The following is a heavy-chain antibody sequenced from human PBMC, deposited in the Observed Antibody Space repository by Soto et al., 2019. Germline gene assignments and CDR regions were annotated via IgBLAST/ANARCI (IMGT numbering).Heavy chain of an antibody. D-gene: IGHD5-18*01. J-gene: IGHJ6*02. Sequence: ASVKVSCKASGYTFTSYGISWVRQAPGQGLEWMGWTSAYNGNTNYAQKLQGRVTMTTDTSTSTAYMELRSLRSDDTAVYYCARYVDTAMADYYYYGMDVWGQGTTVTVSS. CDR2: TSAYNGNT. CDR3: ARYVDTAMADYYYYGMDV. CDR1: GYTFTSYG. V-gene: IGHV1-18*01.